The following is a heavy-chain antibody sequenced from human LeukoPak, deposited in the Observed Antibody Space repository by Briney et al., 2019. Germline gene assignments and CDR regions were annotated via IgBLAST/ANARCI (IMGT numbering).Heavy chain of an antibody. CDR1: GGPFNTYY. J-gene: IGHJ4*02. CDR2: INHNKST. CDR3: TREPLP. V-gene: IGHV4-34*01. Sequence: SETLSLTCAVYGGPFNTYYWTWIRQSPAKGLEWIGEINHNKSTNYNPSLKSRVTISVDTSKNQFSLNLTSVTAADTAVYYCTREPLPWGQGTLVTVSS.